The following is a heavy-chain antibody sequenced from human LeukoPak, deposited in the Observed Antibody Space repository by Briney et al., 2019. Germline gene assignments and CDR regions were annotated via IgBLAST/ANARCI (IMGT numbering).Heavy chain of an antibody. CDR2: INPSGAST. D-gene: IGHD5-24*01. Sequence: GASVKVSRKASGYTFTRYSMHWVRQAPGQGLEWLGIINPSGASTSYAQKFQGRVTMTRDTSTSTVYMELSSLRSEDTAIYYCARGPTSSSWTRFDPWGQGTLVTVSS. CDR3: ARGPTSSSWTRFDP. CDR1: GYTFTRYS. V-gene: IGHV1-46*01. J-gene: IGHJ5*02.